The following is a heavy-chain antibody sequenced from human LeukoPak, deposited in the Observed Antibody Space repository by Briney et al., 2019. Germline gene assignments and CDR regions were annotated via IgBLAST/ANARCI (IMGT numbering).Heavy chain of an antibody. J-gene: IGHJ6*02. CDR1: GYTFTSCD. CDR2: MNPNSGNT. D-gene: IGHD6-13*01. V-gene: IGHV1-8*01. Sequence: ASVKVSCKASGYTFTSCDINWVRQATGQGLEWMGWMNPNSGNTGYAQKFQGRVTMTRNTSISTAYMELSSLRSEDTAVYYCARGSVAAAKRRYYYYGMDVWGQGTTVTVSS. CDR3: ARGSVAAAKRRYYYYGMDV.